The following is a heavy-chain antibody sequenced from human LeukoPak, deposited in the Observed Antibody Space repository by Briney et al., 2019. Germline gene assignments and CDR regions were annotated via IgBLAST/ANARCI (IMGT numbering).Heavy chain of an antibody. CDR2: ISSSGSYI. CDR1: GFTFSSYS. J-gene: IGHJ4*02. Sequence: GGSLRLSCAASGFTFSSYSMNWVRQAPGKGLEWVSSISSSGSYIYYADSVKGRFTISRDNAKNSLYLQMNSLRAEDTAVYYCASVEMATIVLDYWGQGTLVTVSS. V-gene: IGHV3-21*01. D-gene: IGHD5-24*01. CDR3: ASVEMATIVLDY.